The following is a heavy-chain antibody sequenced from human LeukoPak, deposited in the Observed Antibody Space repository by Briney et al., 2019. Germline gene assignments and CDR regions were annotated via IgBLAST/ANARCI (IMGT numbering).Heavy chain of an antibody. CDR1: GFTFSRYW. Sequence: GGSLRLSCAASGFTFSRYWMYWVRQAPGKGLEWVANIKQDGSEKYYVDSVKGRFTISRDNAKNSLFLQMNSLRAEDTAVYYCARGGSSSFDYWGQGTLVTVSS. V-gene: IGHV3-7*05. J-gene: IGHJ4*02. D-gene: IGHD6-6*01. CDR3: ARGGSSSFDY. CDR2: IKQDGSEK.